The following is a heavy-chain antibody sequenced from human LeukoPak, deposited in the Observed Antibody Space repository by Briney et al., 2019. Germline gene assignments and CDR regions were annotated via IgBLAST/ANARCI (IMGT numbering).Heavy chain of an antibody. CDR3: ARDGAPYSSGWYAGY. CDR1: GFTFSSYS. J-gene: IGHJ4*02. V-gene: IGHV3-21*01. Sequence: KPGGSLRLSCAASGFTFSSYSMNRVRQAPGKGLEWVSSISSSSSYIYYADSVKGRFTISRDNAKNSLYLQMNSLRAEDTAVYYCARDGAPYSSGWYAGYWGQGTLVTVSS. D-gene: IGHD6-19*01. CDR2: ISSSSSYI.